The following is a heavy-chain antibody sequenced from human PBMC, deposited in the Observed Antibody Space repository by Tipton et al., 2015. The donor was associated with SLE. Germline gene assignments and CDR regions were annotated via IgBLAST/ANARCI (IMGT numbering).Heavy chain of an antibody. Sequence: TLSLTCTVSGGSISSYYWSWFRPPAGKGLEWIGRIYTSGSTNHNPSLKSRVTMSVDTSKNQFSLKLSSVTAADTAVYYCAREILYSNSPYYFDYWGQGTLVTVSS. CDR1: GGSISSYY. CDR2: IYTSGST. V-gene: IGHV4-4*07. CDR3: AREILYSNSPYYFDY. J-gene: IGHJ4*02. D-gene: IGHD4-11*01.